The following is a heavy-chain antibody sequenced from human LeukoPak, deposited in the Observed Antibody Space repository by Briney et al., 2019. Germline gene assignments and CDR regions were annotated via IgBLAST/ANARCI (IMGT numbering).Heavy chain of an antibody. D-gene: IGHD3-10*01. V-gene: IGHV1-2*02. J-gene: IGHJ5*02. CDR3: ARVGFRPSNWFDP. Sequence: EASVKVSCKASGYTFTGYYMHWVRQAPGQGLEWMGWINPNSGGTNCAQKFQGRVTMTRDTSISTAYMELSRLRSDDTAVYYCARVGFRPSNWFDPWGQGTLVTVSS. CDR1: GYTFTGYY. CDR2: INPNSGGT.